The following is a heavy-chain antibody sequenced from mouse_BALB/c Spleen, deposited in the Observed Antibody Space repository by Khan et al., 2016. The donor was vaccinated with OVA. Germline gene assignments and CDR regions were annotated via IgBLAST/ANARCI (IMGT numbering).Heavy chain of an antibody. D-gene: IGHD3-1*01. CDR3: VRQLGLRSAWFAY. J-gene: IGHJ3*01. CDR2: IRSKSNNYAT. CDR1: GFTFNTYA. V-gene: IGHV10-1*02. Sequence: EVQLVESGGELVQPKGSLKLSCAASGFTFNTYAMNWVRQAPGKGLEWVARIRSKSNNYATYYADSVKDRFTISRDDSQSMLYLQMNNLKTEDTAMYYCVRQLGLRSAWFAYWGQGTLVTVSA.